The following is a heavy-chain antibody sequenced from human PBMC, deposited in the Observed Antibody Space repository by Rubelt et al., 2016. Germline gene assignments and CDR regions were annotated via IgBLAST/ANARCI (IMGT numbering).Heavy chain of an antibody. Sequence: QLQLQESGPGLVKPSETLSLTCTVSSGSISSSSHYWGWVRQPPGKGLEWIGSIYYSGSTYYNPSLKSRVTMSVDTSKNQFSLKRNSVTAADTAVYYCARLEYSSGWYPHYWGQGTLVTVSS. CDR1: SGSISSSSHY. D-gene: IGHD6-19*01. CDR3: ARLEYSSGWYPHY. CDR2: IYYSGST. J-gene: IGHJ4*02. V-gene: IGHV4-39*01.